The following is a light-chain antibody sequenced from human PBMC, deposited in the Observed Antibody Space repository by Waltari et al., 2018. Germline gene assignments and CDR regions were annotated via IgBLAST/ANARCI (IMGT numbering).Light chain of an antibody. CDR2: DTV. CDR1: TGAVTSGHY. Sequence: QAVVTQEPSLTVSPGGTVTLTCDSNTGAVTSGHYSYWFQQSTGQAPRPLIYDTVNNHSGTPARFSGSLLVGKAALTLSGAQPEDEADYYCSLSYSGVRVFGGGTKLTVL. V-gene: IGLV7-46*01. CDR3: SLSYSGVRV. J-gene: IGLJ2*01.